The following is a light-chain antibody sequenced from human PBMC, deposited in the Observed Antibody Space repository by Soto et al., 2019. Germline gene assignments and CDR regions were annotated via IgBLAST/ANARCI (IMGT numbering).Light chain of an antibody. J-gene: IGKJ1*01. CDR1: QSVFFSLNNHDS. CDR2: WAS. CDR3: QQYCTTPPT. Sequence: DIVVTQSPDSLAVSLGERATINCKSSQSVFFSLNNHDSLAWYQQKPGQPLRLLLYWASTRASGVPERFSGSGSGTDFTLTITRLQAEDVGVYYCQQYCTTPPTFVRGTKVEV. V-gene: IGKV4-1*01.